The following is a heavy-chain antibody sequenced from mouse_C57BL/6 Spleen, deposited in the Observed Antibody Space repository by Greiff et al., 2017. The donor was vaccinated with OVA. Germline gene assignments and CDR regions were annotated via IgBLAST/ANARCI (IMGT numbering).Heavy chain of an antibody. CDR2: IYPGSGNT. CDR1: GYSFTSYY. Sequence: QVQLQQSGPELVKPGASVKISCMASGYSFTSYYIHWVKQRPGQGLEWIGWIYPGSGNTKYNEKFKGKATLTADTSSSTAYMQLSSLTSEDSAVYYCARGDGNYFYYFDYWGQGTTLTVSS. D-gene: IGHD2-1*01. J-gene: IGHJ2*01. V-gene: IGHV1-66*01. CDR3: ARGDGNYFYYFDY.